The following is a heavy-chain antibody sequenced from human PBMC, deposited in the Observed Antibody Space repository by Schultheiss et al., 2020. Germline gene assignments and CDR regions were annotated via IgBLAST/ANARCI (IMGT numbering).Heavy chain of an antibody. CDR1: GFTFSDYY. V-gene: IGHV3-30-3*01. CDR2: ISYDGSNK. CDR3: ARDLSTGWFDP. D-gene: IGHD1-1*01. J-gene: IGHJ5*02. Sequence: GGSLRLSCAASGFTFSDYYMSWIRQAPGKGLEWVAVISYDGSNKYYADSVKGRFTISRDNSKNTLYLQMNSLRAEDTAVYYCARDLSTGWFDPWGQGTLVTVSS.